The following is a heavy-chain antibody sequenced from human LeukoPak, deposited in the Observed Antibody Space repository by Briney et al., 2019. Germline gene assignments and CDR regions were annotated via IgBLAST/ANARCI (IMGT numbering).Heavy chain of an antibody. CDR3: AKDPALYSGPYTGSYYSPIDY. V-gene: IGHV3-23*01. CDR1: GFTFSSYA. Sequence: GGSLRLSCAASGFTFSSYAMSWVRQAPGKGLEWVSSISGSGGNTYYADSVKGQFTISRDNSKNTLYLQIYSLRAEDTAVYYCAKDPALYSGPYTGSYYSPIDYWGQGTLVTVSS. J-gene: IGHJ4*02. D-gene: IGHD1-26*01. CDR2: ISGSGGNT.